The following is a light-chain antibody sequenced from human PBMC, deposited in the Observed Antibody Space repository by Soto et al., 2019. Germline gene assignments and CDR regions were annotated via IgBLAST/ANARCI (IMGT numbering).Light chain of an antibody. CDR3: QQYNNWPRT. J-gene: IGKJ2*01. Sequence: ETVMTQSAAALSVSVGERVTLSCRASQSVSTNLAWYQQRPGQAPRLLIHGASTRATGVPDRISGSGSGTDLTLTTSSLQTEDFGIYYCQQYNNWPRTFGLGTKLEIK. CDR2: GAS. CDR1: QSVSTN. V-gene: IGKV3-15*01.